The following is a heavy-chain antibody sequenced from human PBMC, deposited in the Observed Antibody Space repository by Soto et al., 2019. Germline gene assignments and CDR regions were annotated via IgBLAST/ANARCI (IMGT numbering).Heavy chain of an antibody. V-gene: IGHV4-39*01. CDR2: IYYSGST. CDR1: GGSISSSSYY. CDR3: ARQSRSFDY. Sequence: SETLSLTCTVSGGSISSSSYYWGWIRQPPGKGLEWIGSIYYSGSTYYNPSLKSRVTISVDTSKNQFSLKLSSVTAADTAVYYCARQSRSFDYWGQGTLVTVSS. J-gene: IGHJ4*02.